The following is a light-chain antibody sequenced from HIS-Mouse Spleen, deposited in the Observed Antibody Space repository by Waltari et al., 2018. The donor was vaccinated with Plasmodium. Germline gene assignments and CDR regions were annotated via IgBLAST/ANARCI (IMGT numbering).Light chain of an antibody. CDR3: QVWDSSSDHVV. Sequence: SYVLTQPPSVSVAPGKTARITCGGKNIGSKSVHGYKQKPGQAPVLVVYDVSDRPSGIPERFSGSNSGNTATLTISRVEAGDEADYYCQVWDSSSDHVVFGGGTKLTVL. V-gene: IGLV3-21*03. J-gene: IGLJ2*01. CDR1: NIGSKS. CDR2: DVS.